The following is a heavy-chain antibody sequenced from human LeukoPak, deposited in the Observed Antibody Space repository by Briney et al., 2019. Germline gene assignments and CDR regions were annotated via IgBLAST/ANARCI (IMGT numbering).Heavy chain of an antibody. CDR3: ARDGYSSGWYGSEDAFDI. CDR1: GFTFSSYW. V-gene: IGHV3-74*01. Sequence: GGSLRLSCAASGFTFSSYWMHWVRHAPGKGLVWVSRINSDGSSTNYADSVKGRFTISRDNAKNSLYLQMNSLRAEDTAVYYCARDGYSSGWYGSEDAFDIWGQGTMVTVSS. CDR2: INSDGSST. D-gene: IGHD6-19*01. J-gene: IGHJ3*02.